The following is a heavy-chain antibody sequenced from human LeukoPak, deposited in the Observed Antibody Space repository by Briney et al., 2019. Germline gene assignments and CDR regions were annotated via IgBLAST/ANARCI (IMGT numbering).Heavy chain of an antibody. CDR1: GFTFSNSW. CDR2: INQDASRK. V-gene: IGHV3-7*05. CDR3: ARDRGYNSFDY. J-gene: IGHJ4*02. Sequence: GGSLRLSCAASGFTFSNSWMCWVRQAPGEGLEWLANINQDASRKNYVDSVKGRFTISRDNAKHSLYLQMNSLRLEDTAVYYCARDRGYNSFDYWGQGTLVTVPS. D-gene: IGHD3-10*01.